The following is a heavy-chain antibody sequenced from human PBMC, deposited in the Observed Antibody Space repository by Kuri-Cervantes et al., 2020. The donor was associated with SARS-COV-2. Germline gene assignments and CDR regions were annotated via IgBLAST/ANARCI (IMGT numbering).Heavy chain of an antibody. Sequence: SRTLSLPCAVHGGSFSVYYGSWIRQPPGKRLEWIGEINHSGSTNYNPSLKSRITISVDTSKNQFSLKLSSVTAADTAVYYCVRVKSVVTPDIDYWGQGTLVTVSS. CDR1: GGSFSVYY. CDR2: INHSGST. CDR3: VRVKSVVTPDIDY. V-gene: IGHV4-34*01. J-gene: IGHJ4*02. D-gene: IGHD4-23*01.